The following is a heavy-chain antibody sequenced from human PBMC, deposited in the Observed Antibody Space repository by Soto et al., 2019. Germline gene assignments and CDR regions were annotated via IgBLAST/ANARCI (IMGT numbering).Heavy chain of an antibody. CDR1: GFTFNSYT. D-gene: IGHD1-20*01. V-gene: IGHV3-30-3*01. CDR2: ISYDGSSK. CDR3: AREYNGMDV. J-gene: IGHJ6*02. Sequence: GGSLRLSCAASGFTFNSYTMHWVRQAPGKGLEWVAIISYDGSSKYYADSVKGRFTISRDNSKNTLYLQMNSLRVEDTAVYFCAREYNGMDVWGQGTTVTVSS.